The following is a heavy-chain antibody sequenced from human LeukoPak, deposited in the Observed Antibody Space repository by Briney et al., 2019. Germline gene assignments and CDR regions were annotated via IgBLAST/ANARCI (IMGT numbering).Heavy chain of an antibody. CDR1: GFTFTRSA. J-gene: IGHJ4*02. D-gene: IGHD3-22*01. CDR2: IVVGSGNA. CDR3: AADPDYYYDTPAFAY. V-gene: IGHV1-58*02. Sequence: SVRVSCKASGFTFTRSAIQWVRQARGQRLEWIGRIVVGSGNANYAQKFQERVTITRDMSASTAYMELSSLRTEDTAVYYCAADPDYYYDTPAFAYWGQGTLVTVSS.